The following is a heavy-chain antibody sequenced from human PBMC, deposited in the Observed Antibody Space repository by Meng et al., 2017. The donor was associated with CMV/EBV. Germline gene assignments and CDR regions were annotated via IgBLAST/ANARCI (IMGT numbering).Heavy chain of an antibody. CDR2: IYSGGSST. CDR3: AKDLVIPLYSTPYYYGMDV. V-gene: IGHV3-23*03. CDR1: GFTFSSYA. J-gene: IGHJ6*02. D-gene: IGHD4-11*01. Sequence: GGSVRLSCAASGFTFSSYAMSWVRQAPGKGLEWVSVIYSGGSSTYYADSVKGRFTISRDNSKNTLYLQMNSLRAEDTAVYYCAKDLVIPLYSTPYYYGMDVWGQGTTVTVSS.